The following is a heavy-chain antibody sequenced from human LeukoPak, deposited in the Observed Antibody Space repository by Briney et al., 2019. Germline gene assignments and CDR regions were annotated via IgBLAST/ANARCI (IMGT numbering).Heavy chain of an antibody. V-gene: IGHV1-3*01. Sequence: ASVKVSCKASGYTFTSYAMHWVRQAPGQRLEWMGWINAGNGNTKYSQKFQGRVTITRDTSASTAYMELRSLRSEDTAVYYCARGGADSGYDSYYYYGMDVWGQGTTVTVSS. J-gene: IGHJ6*02. CDR3: ARGGADSGYDSYYYYGMDV. D-gene: IGHD5-12*01. CDR2: INAGNGNT. CDR1: GYTFTSYA.